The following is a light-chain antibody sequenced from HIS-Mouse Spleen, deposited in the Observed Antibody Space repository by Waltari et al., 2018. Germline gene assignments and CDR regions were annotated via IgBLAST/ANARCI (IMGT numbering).Light chain of an antibody. CDR2: KDS. J-gene: IGLJ2*01. V-gene: IGLV3-25*03. CDR1: ALPKQY. Sequence: SYELTQPPSVSVSPGQTARITCSGDALPKQYAYWYQQKPGQAPVLVIYKDSERHSGSPERFAGSSSGTTVTLTISGVQAEDEADYYCQSADSSGTYHVVFGGGTKLTVL. CDR3: QSADSSGTYHVV.